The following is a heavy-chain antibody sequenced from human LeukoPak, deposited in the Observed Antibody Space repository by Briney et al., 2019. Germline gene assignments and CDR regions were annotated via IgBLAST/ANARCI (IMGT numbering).Heavy chain of an antibody. CDR1: DDSISDYY. D-gene: IGHD3-16*01. J-gene: IGHJ4*02. CDR3: TRGAGWLIDY. Sequence: PSETLSLTCSVSDDSISDYYRGWIRQPPGKGLEWIGYFHNSGTSTYNPSLKSRVTISADTSKNQFSLKLNSLTTADTAVYYCTRGAGWLIDYWGQGILVTVSS. CDR2: FHNSGTS. V-gene: IGHV4-59*01.